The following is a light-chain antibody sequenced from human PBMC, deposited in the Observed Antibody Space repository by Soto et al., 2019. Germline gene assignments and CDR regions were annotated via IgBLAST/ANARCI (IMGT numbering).Light chain of an antibody. CDR3: SSYAGNKYV. V-gene: IGLV2-8*01. Sequence: QSALTQPPSASGSPGQSVTISCAGSSSDIGASNSVSWYQQHPGKAPKLLISEVTKRPSGVPDRFSGSKSGNTASLTVSGLQAEDEADYYCSSYAGNKYVFGTGTKLTVL. CDR2: EVT. J-gene: IGLJ1*01. CDR1: SSDIGASNS.